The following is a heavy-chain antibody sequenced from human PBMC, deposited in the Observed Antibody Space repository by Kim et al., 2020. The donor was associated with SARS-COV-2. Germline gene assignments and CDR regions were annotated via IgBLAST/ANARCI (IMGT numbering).Heavy chain of an antibody. V-gene: IGHV3-11*04. J-gene: IGHJ3*02. Sequence: GGSLRLSCAASGFTFSDYYMSWIRQAPGKGLEWVSYISSSGSTIYYADSVKGRFTISRDNAKNSLYLQMNSLRAEDTAVYYCARALDYDILIRNDAFDIWGQGTMVTVSS. CDR3: ARALDYDILIRNDAFDI. CDR1: GFTFSDYY. CDR2: ISSSGSTI. D-gene: IGHD3-9*01.